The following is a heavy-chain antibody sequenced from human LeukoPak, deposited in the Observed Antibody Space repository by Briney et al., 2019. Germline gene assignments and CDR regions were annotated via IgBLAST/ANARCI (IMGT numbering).Heavy chain of an antibody. CDR1: GFTFSSYS. D-gene: IGHD3-16*01. CDR2: IYSGGST. Sequence: GGSLRLSCAASGFTFSSYSMNWVRQAPGKGLEWVSVIYSGGSTYYADSVKGRFTISRDNSKNTLYLQMNSLRAEDTAVYYCARDRGGGFDYWGQGTLVTVSS. V-gene: IGHV3-53*01. J-gene: IGHJ4*02. CDR3: ARDRGGGFDY.